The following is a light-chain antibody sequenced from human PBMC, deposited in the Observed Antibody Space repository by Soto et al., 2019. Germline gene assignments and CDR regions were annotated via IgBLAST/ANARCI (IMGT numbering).Light chain of an antibody. V-gene: IGLV2-14*01. CDR1: SSDFTTYHY. CDR3: SSYTTTDTYV. J-gene: IGLJ1*01. CDR2: EVI. Sequence: QSALTQPASVSGSPGQSITISCTGSSSDFTTYHYVSWYRQHPGKAPKLMIYEVINRSSGVSNRFSGSKSANSASLTISGLQAEDEADYYCSSYTTTDTYVFGTGTKVTVL.